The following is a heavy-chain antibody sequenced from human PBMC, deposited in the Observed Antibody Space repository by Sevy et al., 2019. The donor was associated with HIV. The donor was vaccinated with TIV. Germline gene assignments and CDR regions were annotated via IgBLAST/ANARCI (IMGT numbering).Heavy chain of an antibody. CDR1: GFTFSTYT. CDR2: ISGSAGST. D-gene: IGHD2-2*01. Sequence: GGSLRLSCAASGFTFSTYTMTWVRQAPGKGLEWVSAISGSAGSTYYADSVEGRFTISRDNSKNTLYLQMNSLRAEDTAVYYCAKTINSGGGAVPAANYYYYGMDVWGQGTTVTVSS. CDR3: AKTINSGGGAVPAANYYYYGMDV. J-gene: IGHJ6*02. V-gene: IGHV3-23*01.